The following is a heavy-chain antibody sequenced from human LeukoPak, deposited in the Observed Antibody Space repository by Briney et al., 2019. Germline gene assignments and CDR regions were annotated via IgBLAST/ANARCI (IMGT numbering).Heavy chain of an antibody. Sequence: GGTLRLSCAASGFTFSGHWMSWVRQAPGKGLEWVASIRQDGSEKHYVDSVEGRFTISRDNAKNSLHLQMNSLRAEDTAVYYCAKGSSRPPNAFDIWGQGTLVTVSS. CDR1: GFTFSGHW. CDR3: AKGSSRPPNAFDI. CDR2: IRQDGSEK. D-gene: IGHD6-6*01. V-gene: IGHV3-7*01. J-gene: IGHJ3*02.